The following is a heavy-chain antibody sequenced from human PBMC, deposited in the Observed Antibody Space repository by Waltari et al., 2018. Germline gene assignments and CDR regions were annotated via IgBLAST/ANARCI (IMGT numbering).Heavy chain of an antibody. CDR3: TRGGRDSSWYWRD. J-gene: IGHJ4*02. CDR2: IKQDGSEK. V-gene: IGHV3-7*01. D-gene: IGHD6-13*01. Sequence: EVQLVESGVGLAQPGGSLRLPCAASGLSFSTYWMTWGRQASGKGPEWVANIKQDGSEKYYMDSVKGRFTISRDNAKNSLYLQMNNLRVEDTAVYYCTRGGRDSSWYWRDWGQGTLVTVSS. CDR1: GLSFSTYW.